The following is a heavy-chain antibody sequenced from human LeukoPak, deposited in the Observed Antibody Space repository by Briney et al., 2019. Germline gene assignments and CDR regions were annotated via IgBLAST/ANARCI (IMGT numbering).Heavy chain of an antibody. CDR3: ARDPRDGYNYYAFDI. J-gene: IGHJ3*02. CDR1: GYSFTGYY. V-gene: IGHV1-2*02. D-gene: IGHD5-24*01. Sequence: GSSVKVSCKASGYSFTGYYMHWVRQAPGQGLEWMGWINPNSGGTKYAQKFQGRVTMTRDMSTSTVYMELSSLRSEDTAVYYCARDPRDGYNYYAFDIWGQGTMVTVSS. CDR2: INPNSGGT.